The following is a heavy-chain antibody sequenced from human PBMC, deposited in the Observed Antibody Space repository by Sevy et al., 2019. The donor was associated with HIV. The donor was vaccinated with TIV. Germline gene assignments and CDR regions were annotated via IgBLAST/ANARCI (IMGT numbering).Heavy chain of an antibody. CDR3: AKTISSPTYYDFWSGRSAYTARGYYYGMDV. J-gene: IGHJ6*02. D-gene: IGHD3-3*01. CDR1: GFTFSSYG. Sequence: GGSLRLSCAASGFTFSSYGMHWVRQAPGKGLEWVAFIRYDGSNKYYADSVKGRFTISRDNSKNTLYLQMNSLGAEDTAVYYCAKTISSPTYYDFWSGRSAYTARGYYYGMDVWGQGTTVTVSS. V-gene: IGHV3-30*02. CDR2: IRYDGSNK.